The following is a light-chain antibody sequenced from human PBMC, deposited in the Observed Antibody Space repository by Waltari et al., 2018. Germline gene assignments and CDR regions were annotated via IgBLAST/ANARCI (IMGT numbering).Light chain of an antibody. J-gene: IGKJ3*01. Sequence: EIVMMQSPATLSVSPGDRATLSCRASQSVSSNLAWYQQKPGQAPRLLIYGASTRATGIPARFSGTGSGTEFTLTISSLQSEDFAVYYCQQYNNWPPLFTFGPGTKVDMK. CDR3: QQYNNWPPLFT. CDR2: GAS. V-gene: IGKV3D-15*01. CDR1: QSVSSN.